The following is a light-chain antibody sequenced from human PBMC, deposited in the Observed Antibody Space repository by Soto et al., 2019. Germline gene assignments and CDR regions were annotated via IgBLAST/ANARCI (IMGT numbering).Light chain of an antibody. V-gene: IGKV3-15*01. CDR1: QSVSTN. CDR3: QEYNDWPLFT. Sequence: EIVMTQSQATLSVSPGDTAILSCRARQSVSTNLAWHQQKPGQAPRPHIYGASPRATDIPARFTGRGSGTLFTLTMSGLQSEDFSVYYCQEYNDWPLFTFGPGTRVYCK. J-gene: IGKJ3*01. CDR2: GAS.